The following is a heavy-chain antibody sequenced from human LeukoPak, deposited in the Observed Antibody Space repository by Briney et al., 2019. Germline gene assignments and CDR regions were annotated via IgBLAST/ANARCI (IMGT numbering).Heavy chain of an antibody. CDR3: ARDGRMIVVASFFDY. CDR2: ISSSSSTI. D-gene: IGHD3-22*01. CDR1: GFTFSSYS. Sequence: GGSLRLSCAASGFTFSSYSMNWVRQAPGKGLEWVSYISSSSSTIYYADSVKGRFTISRDNAKNSLYLQMNSLRAEDTAVYYCARDGRMIVVASFFDYWGQGTLVTVSS. V-gene: IGHV3-48*04. J-gene: IGHJ4*02.